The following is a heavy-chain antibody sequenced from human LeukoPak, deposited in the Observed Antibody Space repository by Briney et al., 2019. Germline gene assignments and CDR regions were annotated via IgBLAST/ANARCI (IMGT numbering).Heavy chain of an antibody. J-gene: IGHJ4*02. V-gene: IGHV4-61*02. D-gene: IGHD6-6*01. CDR3: AREGQLGRAFDY. Sequence: SQTLSLTCTVSGGSISSGSYYWSWIRQPAGKGLEWIGRTYTSGSTNYNPSLKSRVTISVDTSKNQFSLKLSSVTAADTAVYYCAREGQLGRAFDYWGQGTLVTVSS. CDR1: GGSISSGSYY. CDR2: TYTSGST.